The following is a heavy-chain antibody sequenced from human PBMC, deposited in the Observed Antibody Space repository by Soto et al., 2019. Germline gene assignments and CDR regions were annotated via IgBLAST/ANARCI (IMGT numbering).Heavy chain of an antibody. CDR1: GGTFSSYA. CDR2: IIPIFGTA. V-gene: IGHV1-69*13. D-gene: IGHD6-19*01. J-gene: IGHJ4*02. CDR3: ARDIKASSGWAGPYYFDY. Sequence: SVKVSCKASGGTFSSYAISWVRQAPGQGLEWMGGIIPIFGTANYAQKFQGRVTITADESTSTAYMELSSLRSEDTAVYYCARDIKASSGWAGPYYFDYWGQGTLVTVSS.